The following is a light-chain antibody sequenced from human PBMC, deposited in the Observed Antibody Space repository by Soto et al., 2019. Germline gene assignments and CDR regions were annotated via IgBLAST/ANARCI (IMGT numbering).Light chain of an antibody. CDR2: EVN. V-gene: IGLV2-8*01. CDR1: SSDIGAYDY. Sequence: QSVLTQPASLSGSPGQSITISCTGTSSDIGAYDYVSWFQQHPGKAPKLMISEVNNRPSGVPDRFSGSKSGNTASLTVSGLQAEDEADYYCSSYAGSNNWVFGGGTKLTVL. J-gene: IGLJ3*02. CDR3: SSYAGSNNWV.